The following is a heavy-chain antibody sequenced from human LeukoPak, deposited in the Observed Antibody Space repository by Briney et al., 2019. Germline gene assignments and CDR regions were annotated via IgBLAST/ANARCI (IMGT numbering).Heavy chain of an antibody. V-gene: IGHV1-24*01. D-gene: IGHD4-17*01. Sequence: ASVKVSCMVSGYTLTELSMHWVRQAPGKGLEWMGGFDPEDGETIYAQKFQGRVTMTEDTSTDTAYMELSSLRSEDTAVYYCATADDYGDYGWFDPWGQGTLVTVSS. J-gene: IGHJ5*02. CDR1: GYTLTELS. CDR2: FDPEDGET. CDR3: ATADDYGDYGWFDP.